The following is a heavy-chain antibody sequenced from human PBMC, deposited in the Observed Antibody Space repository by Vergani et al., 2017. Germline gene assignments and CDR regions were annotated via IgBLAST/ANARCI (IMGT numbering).Heavy chain of an antibody. D-gene: IGHD3-3*01. J-gene: IGHJ6*02. V-gene: IGHV4-31*03. CDR2: IYYSGYT. Sequence: QVQLQEPGPGLVKPSQTLSLTCTVSGGSISSGGYYWSWLRQHPGKGLGWSGYIYYSGYTYYNPSLKSRVTISVDTSKNQCSLKLSSVTAADTAVYYCARVFIPDFLEWSHPLGGMDVWGQGTTVTVSS. CDR1: GGSISSGGYY. CDR3: ARVFIPDFLEWSHPLGGMDV.